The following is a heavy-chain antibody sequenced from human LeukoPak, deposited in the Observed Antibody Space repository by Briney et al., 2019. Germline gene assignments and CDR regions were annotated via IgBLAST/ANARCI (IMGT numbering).Heavy chain of an antibody. D-gene: IGHD6-13*01. J-gene: IGHJ6*03. CDR2: INPSGCST. Sequence: ASVKVSFKASGYTFTSYYMHWVRQAPGQGLEWMGIINPSGCSTSYAQKFQGRVTMTRDTSTSTVYMELSSLRSEDTAVYSCAKIAAQFHDYMDVWGKGPTVTVSS. CDR3: AKIAAQFHDYMDV. V-gene: IGHV1-46*03. CDR1: GYTFTSYY.